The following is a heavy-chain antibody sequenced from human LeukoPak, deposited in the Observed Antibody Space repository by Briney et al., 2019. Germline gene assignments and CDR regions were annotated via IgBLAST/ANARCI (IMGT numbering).Heavy chain of an antibody. J-gene: IGHJ4*02. CDR2: IYYSGST. CDR1: GGSISSYY. CDR3: ARARTRTNTPDY. V-gene: IGHV4-59*01. Sequence: PSETLSLTCTVSGGSISSYYWSWLRQPPGKGLEWIGYIYYSGSTNYNPSLKSRVTISVDTSKNQFSLKLSSVTAADTAVYYCARARTRTNTPDYWGQGTLVTVSS. D-gene: IGHD1-7*01.